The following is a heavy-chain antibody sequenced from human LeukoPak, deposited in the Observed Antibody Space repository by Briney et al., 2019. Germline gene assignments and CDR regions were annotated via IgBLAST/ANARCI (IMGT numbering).Heavy chain of an antibody. CDR2: FDPEDGET. CDR3: ATDYSLWERGAFDI. CDR1: GYTLTELS. D-gene: IGHD1-26*01. V-gene: IGHV1-24*01. J-gene: IGHJ3*02. Sequence: ASVKVSCKVSGYTLTELSMHWVRQAPGKGLEWMGGFDPEDGETIYAQKFQGRVTMTEDTSTDTAYMELSSLRSEDTAVYYCATDYSLWERGAFDIWGQGTMVTVSS.